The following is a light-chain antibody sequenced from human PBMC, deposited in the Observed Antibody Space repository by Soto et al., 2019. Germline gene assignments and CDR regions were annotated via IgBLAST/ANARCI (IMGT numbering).Light chain of an antibody. V-gene: IGLV2-14*01. Sequence: SSQTQPASMSVSPGQWITISCTGTSSDVAGYNHVSWYQHHPGKAPKLMIYEVTKRPSGVSNRFSGSKSGDTASLTISGLQAEDQADYYCNSHTASNTRIFGTGTKVTVL. CDR1: SSDVAGYNH. CDR3: NSHTASNTRI. CDR2: EVT. J-gene: IGLJ1*01.